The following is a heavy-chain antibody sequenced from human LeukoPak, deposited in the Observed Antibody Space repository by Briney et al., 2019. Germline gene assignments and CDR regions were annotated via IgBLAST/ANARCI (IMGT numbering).Heavy chain of an antibody. CDR3: AKGAPVNIVVVPAANS. V-gene: IGHV3-23*01. J-gene: IGHJ4*02. CDR1: GFTFSSYA. Sequence: GGSLRLSCAASGFTFSSYAMSWVRQAPGKGLEWVSAISGSGGSTYYADSVKGRFTISRDNSKNTQYLQMNSLRAEDTAVYYCAKGAPVNIVVVPAANSWGQGTLVTVSS. CDR2: ISGSGGST. D-gene: IGHD2-2*01.